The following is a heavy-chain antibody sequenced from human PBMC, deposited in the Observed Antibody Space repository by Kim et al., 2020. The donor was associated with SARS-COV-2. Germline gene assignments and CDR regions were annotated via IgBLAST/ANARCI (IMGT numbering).Heavy chain of an antibody. CDR3: AREYSSSRYFDY. CDR2: INSDGTGT. J-gene: IGHJ4*02. Sequence: GGSLRLSCEASGFTFSSYWMHWVRQAPGKGLVWVARINSDGTGTTYADSVKGRFTISRDNAKNTLYLQMNSLRAEDTAVYYCAREYSSSRYFDYWGQRSLVTVSS. CDR1: GFTFSSYW. D-gene: IGHD6-6*01. V-gene: IGHV3-74*01.